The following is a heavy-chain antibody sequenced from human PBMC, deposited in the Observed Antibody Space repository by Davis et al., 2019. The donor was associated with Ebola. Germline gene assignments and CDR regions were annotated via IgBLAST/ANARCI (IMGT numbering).Heavy chain of an antibody. J-gene: IGHJ2*01. V-gene: IGHV3-53*01. CDR1: GFTFSSYW. D-gene: IGHD4-23*01. CDR3: ARGGNYYGGGGWYFDL. CDR2: IYSGGST. Sequence: GESLKISCAASGFTFSSYWMSWVRQAPGKGLEWVSVIYSGGSTYYADSVKGRFTISRDNSKNTLYLQMNSLRAEDTAVYYCARGGNYYGGGGWYFDLWGRGTLVTVSS.